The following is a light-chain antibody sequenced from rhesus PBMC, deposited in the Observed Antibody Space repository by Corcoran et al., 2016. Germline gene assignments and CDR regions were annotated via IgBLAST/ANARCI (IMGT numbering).Light chain of an antibody. CDR2: HAS. CDR1: QGVSSY. Sequence: DIQMTQSPSSLSASVGDRVTITCRASQGVSSYLAWYQQKPGKAPKSLIYHASNLENGVPSRFGGSGSGTEFTLTISSLQPEDFATYYCQQYNNDPPTFGGGTTVEIK. J-gene: IGKJ4*01. V-gene: IGKV1-37*01. CDR3: QQYNNDPPT.